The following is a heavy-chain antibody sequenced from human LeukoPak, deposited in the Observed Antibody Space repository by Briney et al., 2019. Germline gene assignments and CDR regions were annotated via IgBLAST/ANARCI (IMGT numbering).Heavy chain of an antibody. CDR3: AKDSQAGLTDNYGMDV. V-gene: IGHV3-9*01. J-gene: IGHJ6*02. CDR2: ISWNSGSI. D-gene: IGHD3-9*01. CDR1: GFTFDDYA. Sequence: GGSLRLSCAASGFTFDDYAMHWVRQAPGKGLEWVSGISWNSGSIGYADSVKGRFTISRDNAKNSLYLQMNSLRAEDTALYYCAKDSQAGLTDNYGMDVWGQGTTVTVSS.